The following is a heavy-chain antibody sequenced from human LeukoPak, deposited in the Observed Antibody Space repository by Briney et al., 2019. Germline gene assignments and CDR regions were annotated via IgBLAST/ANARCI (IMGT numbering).Heavy chain of an antibody. J-gene: IGHJ4*02. D-gene: IGHD3-9*01. Sequence: SETLSLTCAVYGGSFSGYYWSWIRQPPGKGLDGIGEINHSGSTNYNPSLKSRVTISVDTSKNQFSLKLSSVTAADTAVYYCARGGYYDILTGYPFDYWGQGTLVTVSS. CDR2: INHSGST. V-gene: IGHV4-34*01. CDR3: ARGGYYDILTGYPFDY. CDR1: GGSFSGYY.